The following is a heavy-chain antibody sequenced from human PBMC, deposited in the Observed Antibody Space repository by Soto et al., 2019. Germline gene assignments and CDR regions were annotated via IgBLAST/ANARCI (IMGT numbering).Heavy chain of an antibody. J-gene: IGHJ5*01. CDR3: ARAYASDCTILDS. CDR1: GFSFRYFC. D-gene: IGHD2-21*02. CDR2: INALGGNA. Sequence: GGSLRLSCAASGFSFRYFCMVWIRQAPWKGLEWVSDINALGGNAHQADSVKGRFPISRDNSKNTLYLQMNSLRAEDTAVYYCARAYASDCTILDSCNQETHVT. V-gene: IGHV3-23*01.